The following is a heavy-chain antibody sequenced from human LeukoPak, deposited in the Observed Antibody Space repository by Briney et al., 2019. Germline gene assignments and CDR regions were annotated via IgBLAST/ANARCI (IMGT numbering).Heavy chain of an antibody. D-gene: IGHD3-10*01. J-gene: IGHJ5*02. Sequence: SETLSLTCAVYGGSFNGYYWSWIRQPPGKGLEWIGEINHSGSTNYNPSLKSRVTISVDTSKNQFSLKLSSVTAADTAVYYCARELWFANAPGSWLDPWGQGTLVTVSS. CDR2: INHSGST. CDR1: GGSFNGYY. CDR3: ARELWFANAPGSWLDP. V-gene: IGHV4-34*01.